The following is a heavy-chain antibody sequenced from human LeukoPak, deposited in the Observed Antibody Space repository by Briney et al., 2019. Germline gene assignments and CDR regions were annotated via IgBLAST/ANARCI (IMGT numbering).Heavy chain of an antibody. Sequence: GGSLRLSCAGSGFTFSSYGMNWVRQAPGKGLEWVSYISSSGSTMYYADSVKGRFTVSRDNAKTSLYLQMNSLRAEDTAVYYCARADYYDSSGYYFDAFDIWGQGTMVTVSS. CDR2: ISSSGSTM. D-gene: IGHD3-22*01. CDR3: ARADYYDSSGYYFDAFDI. V-gene: IGHV3-48*03. CDR1: GFTFSSYG. J-gene: IGHJ3*02.